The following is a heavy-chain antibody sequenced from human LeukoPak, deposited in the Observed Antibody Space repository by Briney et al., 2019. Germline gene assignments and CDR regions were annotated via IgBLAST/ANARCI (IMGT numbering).Heavy chain of an antibody. CDR1: GGSISSSSYY. V-gene: IGHV4-39*01. D-gene: IGHD3-3*01. J-gene: IGHJ4*02. Sequence: PSETLSLTCTVSGGSISSSSYYWGWIRQPPGKGLEWIGSIYYSGSTYYNPSLKSRVTISVDTSKNQFSLKLSSVTAADTAVYYCASGQKIGVVIGTLDYWGQGTLVTVSS. CDR3: ASGQKIGVVIGTLDY. CDR2: IYYSGST.